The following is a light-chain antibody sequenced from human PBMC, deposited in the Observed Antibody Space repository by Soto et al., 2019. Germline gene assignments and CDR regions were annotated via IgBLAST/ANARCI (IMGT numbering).Light chain of an antibody. Sequence: ESVLTQSPGTLSLSPGDRATLSCRASQSVSSSYLAWYQQKPGKATMLLIYGASNRATGIPDRFSGSGSGTDFTLTISRLEPEDFAVYYCQQYGSSRFTFGHGTKVDIK. CDR3: QQYGSSRFT. J-gene: IGKJ3*01. CDR2: GAS. V-gene: IGKV3-20*01. CDR1: QSVSSSY.